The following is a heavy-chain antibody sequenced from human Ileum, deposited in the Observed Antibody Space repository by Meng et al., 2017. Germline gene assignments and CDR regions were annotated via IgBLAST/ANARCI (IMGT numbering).Heavy chain of an antibody. J-gene: IGHJ4*02. CDR3: ARDWTTVVTPKPPQGDY. CDR1: GFTFSSYA. CDR2: ISYDGSNK. V-gene: IGHV3-30*04. D-gene: IGHD4-23*01. Sequence: GESLKISCAASGFTFSSYAMHWVRQAPGKGLECVAVISYDGSNKYYADSVKGRFTISRDNSKNTLYLQMNSLRAEDTAVYYCARDWTTVVTPKPPQGDYWGQGTLVTVSS.